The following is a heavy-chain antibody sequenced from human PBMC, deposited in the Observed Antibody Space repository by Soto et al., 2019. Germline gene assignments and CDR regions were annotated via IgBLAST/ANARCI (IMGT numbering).Heavy chain of an antibody. CDR3: ARSPVAGTVWFDP. CDR2: ISSSSSYI. D-gene: IGHD6-19*01. J-gene: IGHJ5*02. Sequence: GGSLRLSCAASGFTFSSYSMNWVRQAPGKGLEWVSSISSSSSYIYYADSVKGRFTISRDNAKNSLYLQMNSLRAEDTAVYYCARSPVAGTVWFDPWGQGTLVTVSS. CDR1: GFTFSSYS. V-gene: IGHV3-21*01.